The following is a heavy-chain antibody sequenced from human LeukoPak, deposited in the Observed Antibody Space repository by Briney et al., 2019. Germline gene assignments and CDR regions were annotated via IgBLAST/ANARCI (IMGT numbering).Heavy chain of an antibody. V-gene: IGHV3-48*03. CDR2: ISSSGNTI. Sequence: GGSLRLSCAASGFTFSSYEMNWVRQAPGKGLGWVSFISSSGNTIYYADSVKGRFTISRDNAKNTLYLQMNSLRAEDTAVYYCARDRGYTQDYWGQGTLVTVSS. CDR1: GFTFSSYE. D-gene: IGHD5-12*01. J-gene: IGHJ4*02. CDR3: ARDRGYTQDY.